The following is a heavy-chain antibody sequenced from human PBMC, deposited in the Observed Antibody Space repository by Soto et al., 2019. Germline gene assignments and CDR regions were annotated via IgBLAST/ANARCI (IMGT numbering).Heavy chain of an antibody. V-gene: IGHV3-15*07. CDR2: IKSKTDGGTT. CDR1: GFTFSNAW. CDR3: TTVFAEVLYSSSWYFDY. Sequence: GGSLRLSCAASGFTFSNAWMNWVLQAPWKGLEWVGRIKSKTDGGTTDYAAPVKGRFTISRDDSKNTLYLQMNSLKTEDTAVYYCTTVFAEVLYSSSWYFDYWGQGTLVTVSS. D-gene: IGHD6-13*01. J-gene: IGHJ4*02.